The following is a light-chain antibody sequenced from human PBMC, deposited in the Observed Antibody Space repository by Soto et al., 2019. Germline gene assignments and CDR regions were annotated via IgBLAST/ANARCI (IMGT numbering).Light chain of an antibody. CDR3: AAWDDSLNGRGV. J-gene: IGLJ2*01. CDR1: SSNIGSNI. CDR2: SNN. Sequence: QSVLTQPPSASGTPGQRVTISCSGSSSNIGSNIVNWYQQLPGTAPKLLIYSNNQRPSGVPDRFSGSKSGTSASLAISGLQSEDEAEYYCAAWDDSLNGRGVFGGGTKLTVL. V-gene: IGLV1-44*01.